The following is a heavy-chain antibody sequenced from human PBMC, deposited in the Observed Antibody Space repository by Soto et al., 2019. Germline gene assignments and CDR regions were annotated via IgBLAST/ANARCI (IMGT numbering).Heavy chain of an antibody. CDR3: ARDHLRLNFWSGYWPHYYMDV. D-gene: IGHD3-3*01. Sequence: GGSLRLSCAASGFTFSDYYMSWIRQAPGKGLEWVSSISSSSSYIFYADSVKGRFTISRDNAKNSLYLQMNSLRAEDTAVYYCARDHLRLNFWSGYWPHYYMDVWGKGTTVTVSS. CDR2: ISSSSSYI. CDR1: GFTFSDYY. J-gene: IGHJ6*03. V-gene: IGHV3-11*06.